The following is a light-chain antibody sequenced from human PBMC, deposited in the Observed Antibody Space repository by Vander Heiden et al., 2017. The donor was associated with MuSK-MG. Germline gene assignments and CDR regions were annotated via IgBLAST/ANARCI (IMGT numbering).Light chain of an antibody. CDR2: RNN. Sequence: HSVLTQPPSASGTPRQRVTTSCSVSSSNIGSHYVYWYQQLPGTAPKLLIYRNNQRPSGVPDRFSGSKSGTSASLAISGLRYEDEADYYCAAWDDSLSGVVFGGGTKLTVL. V-gene: IGLV1-47*01. J-gene: IGLJ2*01. CDR1: SSNIGSHY. CDR3: AAWDDSLSGVV.